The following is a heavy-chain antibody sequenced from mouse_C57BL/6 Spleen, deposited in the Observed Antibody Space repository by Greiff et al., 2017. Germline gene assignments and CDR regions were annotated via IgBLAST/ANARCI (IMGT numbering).Heavy chain of an antibody. Sequence: VKLQESGPGLVAPSQSLSITCTVSGFSLTSYAISWVRQPPGKGLEWLGVIWTGGGTNYNSALKSRLSISKDNSKSQVFLKMNSLQTDDTARYYCARNYLITTDWYFDVWGTGTTVTVSS. J-gene: IGHJ1*03. V-gene: IGHV2-9-1*01. D-gene: IGHD1-1*01. CDR3: ARNYLITTDWYFDV. CDR2: IWTGGGT. CDR1: GFSLTSYA.